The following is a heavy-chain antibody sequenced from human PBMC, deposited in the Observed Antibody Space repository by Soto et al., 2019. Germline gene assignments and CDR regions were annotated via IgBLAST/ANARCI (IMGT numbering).Heavy chain of an antibody. CDR1: GGSISSGDYY. Sequence: SETLSLTCTVSGGSISSGDYYWSWIRQPPGKGLEWIGYIYYSGSTYYNPSLKSRVTISVDTSKNQFSLKLSSVTAADTAVYYCARVLPGYYMTGGGAFDIWGQGTMVTVSS. D-gene: IGHD3-22*01. CDR3: ARVLPGYYMTGGGAFDI. J-gene: IGHJ3*02. CDR2: IYYSGST. V-gene: IGHV4-30-4*01.